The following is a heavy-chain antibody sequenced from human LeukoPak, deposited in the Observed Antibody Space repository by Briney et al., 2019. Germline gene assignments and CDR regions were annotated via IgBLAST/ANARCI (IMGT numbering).Heavy chain of an antibody. Sequence: GGSLRLSCAASGFTFDDYGMSWVRQAPGKGLEWVSGINWNGGSTGYADSVKGRFTISGDNAKNSLYVQMNSLRAEDTALYYCARARDYSNYERFDYWGQGTLVTVSS. J-gene: IGHJ4*02. D-gene: IGHD4-11*01. CDR3: ARARDYSNYERFDY. CDR2: INWNGGST. V-gene: IGHV3-20*04. CDR1: GFTFDDYG.